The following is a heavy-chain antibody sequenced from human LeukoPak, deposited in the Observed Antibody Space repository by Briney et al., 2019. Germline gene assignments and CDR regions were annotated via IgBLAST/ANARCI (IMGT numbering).Heavy chain of an antibody. CDR3: ARDMSSGYYPDAFDI. V-gene: IGHV3-66*01. D-gene: IGHD3-22*01. J-gene: IGHJ3*02. CDR1: GFTVSSNY. Sequence: GGSLSLSCAASGFTVSSNYMSWVRQAPGKGLEWVSVIYSGGSTYYADSVKGRFTISRDNSKNTLYLQMNSLRAEDTAVYYCARDMSSGYYPDAFDIWGQGTMVTVSS. CDR2: IYSGGST.